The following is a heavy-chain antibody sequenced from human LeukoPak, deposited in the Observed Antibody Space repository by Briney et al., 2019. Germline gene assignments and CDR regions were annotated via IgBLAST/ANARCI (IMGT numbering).Heavy chain of an antibody. CDR2: IYYSGST. D-gene: IGHD2-21*01. J-gene: IGHJ4*02. V-gene: IGHV4-31*03. CDR3: ARGGRWGYRDFDY. Sequence: SQTLSLTCTVSGGSISSGGYYWSWIRQHPGKGLEWIGYIYYSGSTYYNPSLKSRVTTSVDTSKNQFSLKLSSVTAADTAVYYCARGGRWGYRDFDYWGQGTLVTVSS. CDR1: GGSISSGGYY.